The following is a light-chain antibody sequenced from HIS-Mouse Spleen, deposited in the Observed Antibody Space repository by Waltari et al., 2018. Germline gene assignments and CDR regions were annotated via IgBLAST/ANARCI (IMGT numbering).Light chain of an antibody. CDR3: YSTDSSGNHRV. Sequence: SYELTQPPSVSVSPGHTARITCSGTALPTQYAYWYQQKSGQAPGMVIYEDSQRPSGIPERFSGSSSGTMATLTISGAQVEDEADYYCYSTDSSGNHRVFGGGTKLTVL. J-gene: IGLJ2*01. CDR1: ALPTQY. V-gene: IGLV3-10*01. CDR2: EDS.